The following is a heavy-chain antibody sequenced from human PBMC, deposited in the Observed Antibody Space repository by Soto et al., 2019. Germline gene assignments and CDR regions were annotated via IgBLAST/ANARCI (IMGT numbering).Heavy chain of an antibody. J-gene: IGHJ6*02. CDR3: ARESYVSGSYDGMDV. CDR1: GGSVSGNSVA. CDR2: TYYRSKWYN. Sequence: SQTLSLTCAISGGSVSGNSVAWNWIRQSPARGLEWLGRTYYRSKWYNDYAVSVKSRITINPDTSKNQFSLQLNSVTPEDTAVYYCARESYVSGSYDGMDVWGQGTTVTVSS. V-gene: IGHV6-1*01. D-gene: IGHD3-10*01.